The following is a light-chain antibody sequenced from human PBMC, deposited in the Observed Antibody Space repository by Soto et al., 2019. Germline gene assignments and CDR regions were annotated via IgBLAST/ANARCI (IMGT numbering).Light chain of an antibody. Sequence: DIRMTQSPSSLSASVGDRVTITCQASQAIQNYLNWYQHTPGKAPKLLIFDASNLQPGVASRFSGRASETDFFLTISSLHPEDFATYFCQQHHDFPYTFGQGTKLDIK. J-gene: IGKJ2*01. CDR2: DAS. CDR3: QQHHDFPYT. CDR1: QAIQNY. V-gene: IGKV1-33*01.